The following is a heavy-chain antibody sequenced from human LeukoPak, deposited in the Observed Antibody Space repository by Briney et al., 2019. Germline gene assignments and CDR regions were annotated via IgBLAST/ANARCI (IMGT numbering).Heavy chain of an antibody. CDR1: GFTFSSYA. V-gene: IGHV3-23*01. Sequence: GGSLRLSCAASGFTFSSYAMGWVRQAPGKGLEWVSAITGSGDTTYYADSVKGRFTISRDNSKNTLHLQMNSLRAEDTAVYYCARDVPLGEYCSSTSCLGAFDIWGQGTMVTVSS. CDR2: ITGSGDTT. D-gene: IGHD2-2*01. CDR3: ARDVPLGEYCSSTSCLGAFDI. J-gene: IGHJ3*02.